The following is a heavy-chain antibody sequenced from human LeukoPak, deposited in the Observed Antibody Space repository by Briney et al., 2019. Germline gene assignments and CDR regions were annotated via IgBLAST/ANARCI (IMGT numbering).Heavy chain of an antibody. V-gene: IGHV3-72*01. CDR2: TRNKANSYTT. Sequence: PGGSLRLSCAASGFTFSDHYMDWVRQAPGKGLEWVGRTRNKANSYTTEYAASVKGRFTISRDDSKNSLYLQMNSLKTEDTAVYYCARAVGGYSSDYWGQGTLVTVSS. CDR1: GFTFSDHY. J-gene: IGHJ4*02. D-gene: IGHD3-22*01. CDR3: ARAVGGYSSDY.